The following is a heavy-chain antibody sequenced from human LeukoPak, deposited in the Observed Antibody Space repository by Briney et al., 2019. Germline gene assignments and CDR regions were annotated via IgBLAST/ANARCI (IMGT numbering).Heavy chain of an antibody. J-gene: IGHJ3*02. D-gene: IGHD3-22*01. CDR3: ARDIYDSSGLDAFDI. CDR2: IYNSGST. CDR1: GGSICNHY. Sequence: SETLSLTXTVSGGSICNHYWSWIRQAAGKELEWLGRIYNSGSTNYNPSLKSRVTMSVDTSKNQFSLKLSSVTAADTAVYYCARDIYDSSGLDAFDIWGQGTMVTVSS. V-gene: IGHV4-4*07.